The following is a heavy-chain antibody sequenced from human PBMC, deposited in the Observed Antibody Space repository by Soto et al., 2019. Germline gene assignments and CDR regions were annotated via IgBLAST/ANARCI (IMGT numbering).Heavy chain of an antibody. J-gene: IGHJ5*02. Sequence: FPCKASGGTFSSYANSCVRQPPGQGLEWMVGIITIFGTANYAQKCQGRVTITADESTSTAYLELSSLRSEDTAVYYCARGYVYEPYRWFDPWGQGTLVTVSS. CDR1: GGTFSSYA. CDR3: ARGYVYEPYRWFDP. D-gene: IGHD3-16*01. CDR2: IITIFGTA. V-gene: IGHV1-69*01.